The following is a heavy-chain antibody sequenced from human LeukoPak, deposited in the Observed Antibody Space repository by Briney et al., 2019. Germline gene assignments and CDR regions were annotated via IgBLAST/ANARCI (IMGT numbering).Heavy chain of an antibody. CDR2: INPNNGGT. D-gene: IGHD3-22*01. V-gene: IGHV1-2*02. CDR3: ASKPYYYDSSGYYGDDY. Sequence: GASVKVSCKASGYTFTSYGISWVRQAPGQGLEWMGWINPNNGGTKYAQKFEGRVTMTRDTSINTASMELSRLRSEDTAVYYCASKPYYYDSSGYYGDDYWGQGTLVTVSS. CDR1: GYTFTSYG. J-gene: IGHJ4*02.